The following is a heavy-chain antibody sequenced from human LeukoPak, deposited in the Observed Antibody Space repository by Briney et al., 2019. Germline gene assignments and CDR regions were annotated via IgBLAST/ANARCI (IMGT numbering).Heavy chain of an antibody. J-gene: IGHJ6*04. CDR2: IRKKSYNHAT. CDR3: SGVVFSGFDV. V-gene: IGHV3-73*01. D-gene: IGHD2-8*02. Sequence: GGSLRLSCVASGFSFSDSAMHWVRQAPGKGLEWVGRIRKKSYNHATVYGESVKGRFIISRDDSRTATYLQMHGLTVEDTAVYYCSGVVFSGFDVWGKGTTVTVSS. CDR1: GFSFSDSA.